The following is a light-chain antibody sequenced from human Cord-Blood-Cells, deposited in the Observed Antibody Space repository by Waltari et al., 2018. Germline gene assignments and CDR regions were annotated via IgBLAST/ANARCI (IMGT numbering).Light chain of an antibody. CDR1: QSVSSSN. V-gene: IGKV3-20*01. Sequence: EIVLTQSPGTLSLSPGERATLSCRASQSVSSSNLAWYQQKPGQAPRLLIYGASSRATGIPYRFSGSGSGTNFTLTISRLEPEDFAVYYCQQYGSSRTFGQGTKVEIK. J-gene: IGKJ1*01. CDR2: GAS. CDR3: QQYGSSRT.